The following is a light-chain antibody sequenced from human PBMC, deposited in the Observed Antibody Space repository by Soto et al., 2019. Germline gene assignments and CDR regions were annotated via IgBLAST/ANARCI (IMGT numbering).Light chain of an antibody. Sequence: EFVLTQSLGTLSLSPVERATLSCRASQSVSSSYLAWYQQKPGQAPRLLIYGASSRATGIPDRFSGSGSGTDFTLTISNLEPEDFAVYYCQQYNNWPLFGPGTKVDIK. CDR3: QQYNNWPL. CDR2: GAS. V-gene: IGKV3-20*01. CDR1: QSVSSSY. J-gene: IGKJ3*01.